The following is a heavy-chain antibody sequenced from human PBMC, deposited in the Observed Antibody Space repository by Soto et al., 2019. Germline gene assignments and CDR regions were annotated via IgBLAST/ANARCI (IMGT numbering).Heavy chain of an antibody. CDR2: INAGNGNT. J-gene: IGHJ5*02. CDR3: AREVGRIGSGSPSAPWFDL. CDR1: GYTFTSYA. Sequence: TSVKVSCKASGYTFTSYAMHWVRQAPGQRLEWMGWINAGNGNTKYSQKFQGRVTITRDTSASTAYMELSSLRSEGTAVYYCAREVGRIGSGSPSAPWFDLWGQGTLVTVSS. D-gene: IGHD3-10*01. V-gene: IGHV1-3*01.